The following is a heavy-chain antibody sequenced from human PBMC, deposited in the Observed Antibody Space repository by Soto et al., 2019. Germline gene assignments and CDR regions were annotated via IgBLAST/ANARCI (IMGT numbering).Heavy chain of an antibody. J-gene: IGHJ4*02. CDR1: GYSFIDYY. CDR2: ISPKSGGT. D-gene: IGHD3-9*01. Sequence: ASVKVSFKASGYSFIDYYMHWVRQAPGQGFEWMGRISPKSGGTNYAQKFEGRVTMTWDTSLNTAYMELSSLISEDTAVYYCARPPGYISDWYYFDLWGQGTLVTVSS. CDR3: ARPPGYISDWYYFDL. V-gene: IGHV1-2*02.